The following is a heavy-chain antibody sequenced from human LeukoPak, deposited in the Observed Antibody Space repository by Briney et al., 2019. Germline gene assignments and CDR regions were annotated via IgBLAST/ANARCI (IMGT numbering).Heavy chain of an antibody. J-gene: IGHJ4*02. D-gene: IGHD6-13*01. CDR3: ARHEGYSSSAEVY. CDR1: GYSFTSYW. CDR2: IEPSDAYT. Sequence: GESLKISCKGSGYSFTSYWISWVRQMPGKGLEWMGRIEPSDAYTNYSPSFQGHVTISSDKSIKTAYLQWSSLKASDTAMYYCARHEGYSSSAEVYWGQGTLITVSS. V-gene: IGHV5-10-1*01.